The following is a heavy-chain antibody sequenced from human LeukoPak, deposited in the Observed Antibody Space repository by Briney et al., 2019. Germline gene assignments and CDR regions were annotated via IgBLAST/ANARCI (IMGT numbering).Heavy chain of an antibody. V-gene: IGHV4-39*01. CDR3: ARSFPTYYDSSGNPIFDS. D-gene: IGHD3-22*01. J-gene: IGHJ4*02. Sequence: SETLSLTCSVSDGSISRSVYYWGWIRQPPGKGLEWIGNIYYSGSTYYNPSLKSRVTISLDTSKNQLSLRLSSVTAADTAVCSCARSFPTYYDSSGNPIFDSWGQGTLVTVSS. CDR2: IYYSGST. CDR1: DGSISRSVYY.